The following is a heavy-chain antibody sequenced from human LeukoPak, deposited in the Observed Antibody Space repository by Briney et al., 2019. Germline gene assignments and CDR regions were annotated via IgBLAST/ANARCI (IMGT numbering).Heavy chain of an antibody. CDR3: ARVRNSGFRYVDS. CDR1: GYTFTNYA. D-gene: IGHD5-12*01. CDR2: ISAYNGNT. J-gene: IGHJ4*02. Sequence: SVKVSCKASGYTFTNYAISWVRQAPGQGLEWVGWISAYNGNTNYAQKLQGRVTMTTDASTSTAYMDLRSLRSDDTAVYYCARVRNSGFRYVDSWGQGTLVTVSS. V-gene: IGHV1-18*01.